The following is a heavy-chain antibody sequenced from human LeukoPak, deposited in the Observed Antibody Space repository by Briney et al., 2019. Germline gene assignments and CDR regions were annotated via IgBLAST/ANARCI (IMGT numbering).Heavy chain of an antibody. V-gene: IGHV4-34*01. CDR2: INHSGST. CDR1: GGSFSGYY. Sequence: SETLSLTCAVYGGSFSGYYWSWIRQPPGKGLEWIGEINHSGSTNYNPSLKSRVTISVDRSKNQFSLKLSSVTAADTAVHYCARGYCSGGSCYSSYYYSYMDVWGKGTTVTVSS. CDR3: ARGYCSGGSCYSSYYYSYMDV. D-gene: IGHD2-15*01. J-gene: IGHJ6*03.